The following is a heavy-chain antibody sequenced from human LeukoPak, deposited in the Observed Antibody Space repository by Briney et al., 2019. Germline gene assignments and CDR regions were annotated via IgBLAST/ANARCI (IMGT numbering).Heavy chain of an antibody. CDR1: EFTFGDYT. J-gene: IGHJ3*02. V-gene: IGHV3-49*04. CDR3: TPTYYDHVWAFDI. CDR2: IRSKAYGGTT. D-gene: IGHD3-16*01. Sequence: GGSLRLSCTASEFTFGDYTMSWVRQAPGKGLEWVSFIRSKAYGGTTEYAASVKGRFTIPRDDSKSIAYLQMNSLKTEDTAVYYCTPTYYDHVWAFDIWGQGTMVTVSS.